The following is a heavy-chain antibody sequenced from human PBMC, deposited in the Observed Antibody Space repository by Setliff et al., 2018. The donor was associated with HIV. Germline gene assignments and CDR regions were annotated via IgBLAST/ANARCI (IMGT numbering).Heavy chain of an antibody. CDR1: GYSFTTLW. J-gene: IGHJ4*02. CDR2: VFPDDSDT. Sequence: GESLKISCQASGYSFTTLWIAWVRQMPGKGLEWMGMVFPDDSDTRYSPSFQGQVSMSADKSINTAYLQWSSLKAEDTAVYYCARQYYGSGSFYDYWGQGTLVTVSS. CDR3: ARQYYGSGSFYDY. D-gene: IGHD3-10*01. V-gene: IGHV5-51*01.